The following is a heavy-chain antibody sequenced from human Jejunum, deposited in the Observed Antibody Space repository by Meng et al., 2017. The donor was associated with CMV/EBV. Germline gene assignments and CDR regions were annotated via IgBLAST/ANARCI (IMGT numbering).Heavy chain of an antibody. CDR3: AKDLPFVGYCSGASCYSFDY. V-gene: IGHV3-30*02. J-gene: IGHJ4*02. CDR2: IRYGGSDK. Sequence: SNYMNWVRQAPGKGLEWVTFIRYGGSDKYYADSVKGRFTISRDNSKNTLFLQMNSLRPEDTAVYYCAKDLPFVGYCSGASCYSFDYWGQGTLVTVSS. D-gene: IGHD2-15*01. CDR1: SNY.